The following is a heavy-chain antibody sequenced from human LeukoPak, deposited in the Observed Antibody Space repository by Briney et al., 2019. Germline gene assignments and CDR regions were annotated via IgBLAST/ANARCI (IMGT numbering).Heavy chain of an antibody. V-gene: IGHV4-4*07. Sequence: SETLSLTCTVSGGSISSYYWSWIRQPAGKGLEWIGRIYTSGSTNYNPSLKSRVTMSVDTSKNQFSLRLGSVTAADTAVYYCARSRWERSPIDYWGQGTLVTVSS. CDR2: IYTSGST. CDR3: ARSRWERSPIDY. CDR1: GGSISSYY. D-gene: IGHD1-26*01. J-gene: IGHJ4*02.